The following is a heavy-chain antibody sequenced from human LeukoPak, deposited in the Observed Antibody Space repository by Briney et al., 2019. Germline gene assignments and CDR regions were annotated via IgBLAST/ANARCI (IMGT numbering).Heavy chain of an antibody. CDR3: ASRKLGNDY. CDR2: IYHSGST. V-gene: IGHV4-38-2*02. CDR1: GYSISSGFY. Sequence: SETLSLTCTVSGYSISSGFYWGWIRQPPGQRLEWIGSIYHSGSTHYNSSLKSRVTISVDTSKNQLSLKLSSVTAADTAVYYCASRKLGNDYWGQGTLVTVSS. D-gene: IGHD7-27*01. J-gene: IGHJ4*02.